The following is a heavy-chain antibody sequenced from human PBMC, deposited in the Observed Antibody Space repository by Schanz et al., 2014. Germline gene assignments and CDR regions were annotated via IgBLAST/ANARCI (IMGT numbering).Heavy chain of an antibody. D-gene: IGHD3-22*01. V-gene: IGHV1-18*04. CDR3: VRDGDERLVVIFDQ. CDR1: GYSFNLFG. Sequence: QVQLVQSGAEVQKPGASVMLSCKTSGYSFNLFGVSWVRQAPGQGLEWMGWISAYNGNMNYAPKFQGRVTMTTDTXTXTAYMELRNLRSDXTXVYYCVRDGDERLVVIFDQWGQGTLVTVSS. CDR2: ISAYNGNM. J-gene: IGHJ4*02.